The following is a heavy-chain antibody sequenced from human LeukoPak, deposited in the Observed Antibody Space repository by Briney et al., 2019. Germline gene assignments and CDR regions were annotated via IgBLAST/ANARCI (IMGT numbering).Heavy chain of an antibody. Sequence: GGSLRLSCAASGFTFSNYWMHWVRQAPGKGLVWVSRINSDGSSTSYEDSAKGRFTISRDNAKNTLALQMNSLSAEDTAVYYCARDYDFWNGFFDYWGQGTLVTVSS. CDR2: INSDGSST. J-gene: IGHJ4*02. V-gene: IGHV3-74*01. CDR3: ARDYDFWNGFFDY. D-gene: IGHD3-3*01. CDR1: GFTFSNYW.